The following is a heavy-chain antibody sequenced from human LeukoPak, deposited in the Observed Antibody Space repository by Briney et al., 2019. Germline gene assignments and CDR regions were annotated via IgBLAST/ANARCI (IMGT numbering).Heavy chain of an antibody. D-gene: IGHD3-10*01. Sequence: GRSLRLSCAASGFTFDDYAMHWVRQAPGKGLEWVSGISWNSGSIGYADSVKGRFTISRDNAKNSLYLQMNSLRAEDTALYYCAKGAIITMVRGVINLSYFDYWGQGTLVTVSS. CDR3: AKGAIITMVRGVINLSYFDY. J-gene: IGHJ4*02. CDR1: GFTFDDYA. CDR2: ISWNSGSI. V-gene: IGHV3-9*01.